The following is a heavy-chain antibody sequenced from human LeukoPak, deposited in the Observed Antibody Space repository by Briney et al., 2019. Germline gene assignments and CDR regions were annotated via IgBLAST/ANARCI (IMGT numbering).Heavy chain of an antibody. CDR2: IDYSEST. CDR1: GCSISSSRYY. D-gene: IGHD6-19*01. J-gene: IGHJ1*01. CDR3: ARQLFRQWHEYFQH. V-gene: IGHV4-39*01. Sequence: PSETLSLTCTVSGCSISSSRYYWVWLRQPPGKELEGIGSIDYSESTYSNPSLKRRVTISVATSTTQLSLKMSSVTAADTAVYYCARQLFRQWHEYFQHWGQGNLVTVSS.